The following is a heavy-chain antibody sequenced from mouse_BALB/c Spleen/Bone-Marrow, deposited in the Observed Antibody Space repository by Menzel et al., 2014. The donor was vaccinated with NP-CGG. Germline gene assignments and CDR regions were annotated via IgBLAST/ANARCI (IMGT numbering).Heavy chain of an antibody. D-gene: IGHD2-4*01. V-gene: IGHV14-3*02. J-gene: IGHJ3*01. CDR3: ARWAEYDYDGAWFAY. Sequence: VHLQQPGAELVKPGASVKLSCTASGFNIKDTYMHWVKQSPEQCLEWIGRIDPANRNTKYDPKFQGKATITTDTSSNTAYLQLSSLTSEDTAVYYCARWAEYDYDGAWFAYWGQGTLVTVSA. CDR1: GFNIKDTY. CDR2: IDPANRNT.